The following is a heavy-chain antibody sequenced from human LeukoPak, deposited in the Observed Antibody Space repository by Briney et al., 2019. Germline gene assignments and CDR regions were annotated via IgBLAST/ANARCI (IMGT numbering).Heavy chain of an antibody. Sequence: ASVKVSCKASGYTFTSYGISWVRQAPGQGLEWMGWISAYNGNTNYAQKLQGRVTMTTDTSTSTAYMELRSLISDDTAVYYCARYGVISSNPDIVVVPAAIRPYYYYYMDVWGKGTTVTVSS. V-gene: IGHV1-18*01. CDR2: ISAYNGNT. CDR1: GYTFTSYG. J-gene: IGHJ6*03. D-gene: IGHD2-2*02. CDR3: ARYGVISSNPDIVVVPAAIRPYYYYYMDV.